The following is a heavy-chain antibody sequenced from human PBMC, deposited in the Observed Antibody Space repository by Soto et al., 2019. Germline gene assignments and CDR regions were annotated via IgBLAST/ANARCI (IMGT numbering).Heavy chain of an antibody. CDR3: AREVGYNLDFDY. V-gene: IGHV4-34*01. CDR2: INHSGST. J-gene: IGHJ4*02. D-gene: IGHD5-12*01. CDR1: GGSFSGYY. Sequence: SETLSLTCAVYGGSFSGYYWSWIRQPPGKGLEWIGEINHSGSTNYNPSLKSRVTISVDTSKNQFSLKLSSVTAADTAVDYCAREVGYNLDFDYWGQGTLVTVSS.